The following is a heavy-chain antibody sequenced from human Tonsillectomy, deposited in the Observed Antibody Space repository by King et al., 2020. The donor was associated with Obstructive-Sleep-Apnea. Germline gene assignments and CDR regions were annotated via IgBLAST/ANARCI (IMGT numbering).Heavy chain of an antibody. V-gene: IGHV4-30-4*01. Sequence: QLQESGPGLVKPSQTLSLTCTVSGASIRSGDYFWRWIRQPPGKGLEWIGYIYSSGSTYYNPSLKSRVTISVDTSKNQFSLHLSSVTAADTAVYYCVRDFPHDSGDDRGWFDPWGQGTLVTVSS. D-gene: IGHD4-17*01. CDR1: GASIRSGDYF. J-gene: IGHJ5*02. CDR3: VRDFPHDSGDDRGWFDP. CDR2: IYSSGST.